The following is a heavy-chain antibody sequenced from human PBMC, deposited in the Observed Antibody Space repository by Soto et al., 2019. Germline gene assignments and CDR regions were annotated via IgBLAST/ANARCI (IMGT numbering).Heavy chain of an antibody. V-gene: IGHV3-66*01. J-gene: IGHJ1*01. D-gene: IGHD6-19*01. Sequence: PGGSLRLSCAASGFTVSSKYMSWGRQAPGKGLEWVSVIYSGGSTYYADSVKGRFTISRDNSKNTLYLQMNSLRAEDTAVYYCARDGYSSGWYGAEYFQHWGQGTLVTVSS. CDR3: ARDGYSSGWYGAEYFQH. CDR2: IYSGGST. CDR1: GFTVSSKY.